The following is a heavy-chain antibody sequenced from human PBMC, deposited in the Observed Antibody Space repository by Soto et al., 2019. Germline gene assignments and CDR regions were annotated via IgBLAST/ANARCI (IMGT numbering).Heavy chain of an antibody. Sequence: SETLSVTCPFSFGSISSYYLSLILQPPGKGLEWIGYIYYSGSTNYNPSLKSRVTISEDTSKNQFSLKVNSVTAADTAVYYCARRLPNTEILDFWGQGTLVTVSS. V-gene: IGHV4-59*08. D-gene: IGHD4-17*01. J-gene: IGHJ4*02. CDR3: ARRLPNTEILDF. CDR2: IYYSGST. CDR1: FGSISSYY.